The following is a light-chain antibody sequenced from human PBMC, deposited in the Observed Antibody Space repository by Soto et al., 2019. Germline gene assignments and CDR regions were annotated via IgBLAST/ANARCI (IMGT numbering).Light chain of an antibody. CDR3: SSYTSSSSGV. V-gene: IGLV2-14*01. Sequence: QSVLTQPASVSGSPGQSITISCTGTSSDVGGYNYVSWYQQHPGKAPNLMIYDVSNRPSGVSNRFSGSKSGNTASLTISGLQAEDEADYYCSSYTSSSSGVFGTGTKVTVL. CDR1: SSDVGGYNY. J-gene: IGLJ1*01. CDR2: DVS.